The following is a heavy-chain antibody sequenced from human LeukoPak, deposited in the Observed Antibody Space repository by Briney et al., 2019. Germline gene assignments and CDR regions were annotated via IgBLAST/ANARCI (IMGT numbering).Heavy chain of an antibody. J-gene: IGHJ4*02. V-gene: IGHV4-38-2*01. CDR2: IYYSGST. D-gene: IGHD2/OR15-2a*01. Sequence: GSLRLSCAASGFTFSSYEMNWVRQPPGKGLEWIGSIYYSGSTYYNPSLKSRVTISVDTSKNQFSLKLSSVTAADTAVYYCANLWPRNYWGQGTLVTVSS. CDR1: GFTFSSYE. CDR3: ANLWPRNY.